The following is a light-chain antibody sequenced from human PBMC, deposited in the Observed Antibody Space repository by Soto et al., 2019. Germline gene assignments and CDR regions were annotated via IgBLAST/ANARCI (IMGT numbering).Light chain of an antibody. J-gene: IGLJ1*01. V-gene: IGLV1-51*02. CDR3: GTWDTSLSVGV. Sequence: QSVLTQPPSASGAPGQRVTISCSGSASNIGRDPVNWYQQVPGTAPKLLIYENDKRPSGIPDRFSGSKSGTSATLDITGLQTGDEADYYCGTWDTSLSVGVFGSGTKVTVL. CDR2: END. CDR1: ASNIGRDP.